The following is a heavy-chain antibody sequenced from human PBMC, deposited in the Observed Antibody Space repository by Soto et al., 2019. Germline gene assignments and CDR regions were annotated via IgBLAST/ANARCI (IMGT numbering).Heavy chain of an antibody. CDR1: GGSISSYY. J-gene: IGHJ5*02. V-gene: IGHV4-4*07. CDR3: ARVSGKQAYNWFDP. Sequence: SETLSLTCTVSGGSISSYYWSWIRQPAGKGLEWIGRIYTSGSTNYNPSPKSRVTMSVDTSKNQFSLKLSSVTAADTAVYYCARVSGKQAYNWFDPWGQGTLVTVSS. CDR2: IYTSGST. D-gene: IGHD1-26*01.